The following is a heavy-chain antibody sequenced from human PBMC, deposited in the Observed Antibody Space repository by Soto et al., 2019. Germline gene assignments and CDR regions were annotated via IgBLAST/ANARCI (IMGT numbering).Heavy chain of an antibody. CDR2: INWNSETV. D-gene: IGHD5-12*01. J-gene: IGHJ6*02. V-gene: IGHV3-9*01. CDR3: ARDQDLGGYDLRPMYGLDV. Sequence: SLKISCATSGFTFDEYAMHGVREIPGKGLEWVSGINWNSETVGYADSVKGRFTISRDSAKNSLYLQMTTLRPEDTALYFCARDQDLGGYDLRPMYGLDVWGQGTTVTVSS. CDR1: GFTFDEYA.